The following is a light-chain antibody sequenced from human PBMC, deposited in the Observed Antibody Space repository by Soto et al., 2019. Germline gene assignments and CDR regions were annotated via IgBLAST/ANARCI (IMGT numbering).Light chain of an antibody. CDR2: GAS. V-gene: IGKV3-15*01. Sequence: EIVMTQSPATLSVSPGERATLSCRASQSVSTNLAWYQQKPGQAPRLLNYGASTRATGIPARFSGSGSGTEFTLTISSLQSEDFAVYSCQQYNNWPLTFGGGTKV. J-gene: IGKJ4*01. CDR1: QSVSTN. CDR3: QQYNNWPLT.